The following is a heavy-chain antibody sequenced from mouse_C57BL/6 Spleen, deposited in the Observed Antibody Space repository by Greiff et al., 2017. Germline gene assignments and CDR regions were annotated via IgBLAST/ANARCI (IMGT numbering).Heavy chain of an antibody. CDR1: GFTFSDYY. D-gene: IGHD2-3*01. CDR3: ARALDGYYFDY. Sequence: EVNVVESEGGLVQPGSSMKLSCTASGFTFSDYYMAWVRQVPEKGLEWVANINYDGSSTYYLDSLKSRFIISRDNAKNILYLQMSSLKSEDTATYYCARALDGYYFDYWGQGTTLTVSS. J-gene: IGHJ2*01. CDR2: INYDGSST. V-gene: IGHV5-16*01.